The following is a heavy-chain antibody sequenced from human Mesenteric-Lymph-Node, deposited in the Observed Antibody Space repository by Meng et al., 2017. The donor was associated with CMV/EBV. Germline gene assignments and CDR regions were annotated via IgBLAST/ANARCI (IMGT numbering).Heavy chain of an antibody. Sequence: GESLKISCAASGFTFSSYSMNWVRQAPGKGLEWVSSISSSSSTTYYADSVKGRFTISRDNAKNSLYLQMNSLRAEDTAVYYCARRRYSGSSLIDFWGQGTLVTVSS. D-gene: IGHD6-6*01. CDR2: ISSSSSTT. CDR1: GFTFSSYS. CDR3: ARRRYSGSSLIDF. V-gene: IGHV3-48*04. J-gene: IGHJ4*02.